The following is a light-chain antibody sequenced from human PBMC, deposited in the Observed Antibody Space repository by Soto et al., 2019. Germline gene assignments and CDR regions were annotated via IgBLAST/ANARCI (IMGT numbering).Light chain of an antibody. CDR3: QQFHSYLT. V-gene: IGKV1-5*01. CDR2: DAS. CDR1: HIISTW. Sequence: DIQMTQSPSTLSASVGDRVTITCRASHIISTWLAWYQQKPGKAPKLLIYDASRLESGVPSRFNGSGSGTEFTLTISSLQPDDFATYYCQQFHSYLTFGGGTKVEIK. J-gene: IGKJ4*01.